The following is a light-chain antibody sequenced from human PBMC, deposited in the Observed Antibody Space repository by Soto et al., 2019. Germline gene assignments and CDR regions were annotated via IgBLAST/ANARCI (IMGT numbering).Light chain of an antibody. CDR3: QQYGSSPPIT. J-gene: IGKJ5*01. CDR1: QSVSNNY. V-gene: IGKV3-20*01. Sequence: EIVLTQSPGTLSLSPGDRATLSCRASQSVSNNYLAWYQQKPGQAPRLLIYGASNRATGIPDRFSGSGSGTDFTLTISRLEPEDFAVYYCQQYGSSPPITFGQGTRLEIK. CDR2: GAS.